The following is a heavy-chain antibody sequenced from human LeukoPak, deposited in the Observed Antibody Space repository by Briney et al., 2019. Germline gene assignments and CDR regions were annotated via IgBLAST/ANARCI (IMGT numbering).Heavy chain of an antibody. Sequence: SETLSLTCTVSGGSISSYYWSWIRQPPGKGLEWLGYIYYSGSTNYNPSLKSRVTISVDTSKNQFSLKLSSVTAADTAVYYRARGCSTSCPVDYWGQGTLVTVSS. V-gene: IGHV4-59*01. J-gene: IGHJ4*02. CDR3: ARGCSTSCPVDY. CDR2: IYYSGST. CDR1: GGSISSYY. D-gene: IGHD2-2*01.